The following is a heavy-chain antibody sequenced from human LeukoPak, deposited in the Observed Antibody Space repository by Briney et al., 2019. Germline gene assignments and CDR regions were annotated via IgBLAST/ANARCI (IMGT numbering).Heavy chain of an antibody. V-gene: IGHV1-18*01. J-gene: IGHJ4*02. CDR3: ARVRPSGYGYGYWFDY. Sequence: ASVKVSCKASGYTFTSYGISWVRQAPGQGLEWMGWISAYNGNTNYAQKLQGRVTMTTDTSTSTAYMELRSLRSDDTAVYYCARVRPSGYGYGYWFDYWGQGTLVTVSS. CDR2: ISAYNGNT. CDR1: GYTFTSYG. D-gene: IGHD5-18*01.